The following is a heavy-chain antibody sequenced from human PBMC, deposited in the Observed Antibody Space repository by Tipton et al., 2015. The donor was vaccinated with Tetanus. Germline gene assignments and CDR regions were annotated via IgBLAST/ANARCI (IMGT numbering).Heavy chain of an antibody. CDR2: MHPGGGST. CDR1: GYTFTSYY. Sequence: QSGPEVKKPGASVKLSCKASGYTFTSYYMHWVRQAPGQGLEWMGIMHPGGGSTTYAQKFQGRVTMTRDTSTSTVHMELSSLRSEDTAVYYCARGPRYDSSGYSFDYWGQGTLVTVSS. V-gene: IGHV1-46*01. J-gene: IGHJ4*02. D-gene: IGHD3-22*01. CDR3: ARGPRYDSSGYSFDY.